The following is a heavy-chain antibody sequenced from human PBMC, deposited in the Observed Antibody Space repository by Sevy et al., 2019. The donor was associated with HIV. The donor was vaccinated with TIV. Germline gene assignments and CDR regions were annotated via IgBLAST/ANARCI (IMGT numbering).Heavy chain of an antibody. CDR2: FDPEDDET. Sequence: ASVKVSCKVSGYTLTQLSMHWVRQVPGKGLEWMGSFDPEDDETIYAQKFQGRVTMTGDTFTDTAYMELSSLRSEDTAIYYCATTKDYYENSGDPFDYWGQGTLVTVSS. CDR1: GYTLTQLS. CDR3: ATTKDYYENSGDPFDY. V-gene: IGHV1-24*01. D-gene: IGHD3-22*01. J-gene: IGHJ4*02.